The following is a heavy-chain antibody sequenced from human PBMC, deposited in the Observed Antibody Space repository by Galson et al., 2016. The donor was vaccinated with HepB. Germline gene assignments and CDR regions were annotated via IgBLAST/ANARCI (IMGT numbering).Heavy chain of an antibody. CDR2: IKSKTDGGTT. CDR3: ANYLGYGSGRPGYFHS. V-gene: IGHV3-15*01. J-gene: IGHJ4*02. CDR1: GFTFSNAW. D-gene: IGHD3-10*01. Sequence: SLRLSCAASGFTFSNAWMSWVRQAPGKGLEWVGRIKSKTDGGTTDYAAPVKGRFTISRDNSKTTLYLEMNSLRVEDTAVYFCANYLGYGSGRPGYFHSWGQGTLVTVSP.